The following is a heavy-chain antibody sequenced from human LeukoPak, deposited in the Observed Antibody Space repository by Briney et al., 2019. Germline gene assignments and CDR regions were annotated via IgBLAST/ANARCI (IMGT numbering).Heavy chain of an antibody. CDR3: ARPSTVTTHDAFDI. Sequence: GGSLRLSCAASGFTFSSYSMNWLRQAPGKGLEWVSSISSSSYIYYADSVKGRFTISRDNAKNSLYLQMNSLRAEDTAVYYCARPSTVTTHDAFDIWGEGTMVTVSS. D-gene: IGHD4-17*01. CDR1: GFTFSSYS. V-gene: IGHV3-21*01. CDR2: ISSSSYI. J-gene: IGHJ3*02.